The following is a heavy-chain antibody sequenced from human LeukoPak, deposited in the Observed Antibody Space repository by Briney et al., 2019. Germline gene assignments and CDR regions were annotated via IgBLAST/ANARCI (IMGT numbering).Heavy chain of an antibody. D-gene: IGHD1-7*01. CDR1: GYTFTGYY. CDR3: ARVQELELGEVDY. J-gene: IGHJ4*02. V-gene: IGHV1-2*02. Sequence: ASVKVSCKASGYTFTGYYMHWVRQAPGQGLEWRGWINPNSGGTNYAQKFQGRVTMTRDTSISTAYMELSRLRSDDTAVYYCARVQELELGEVDYWGQGTLVTVSS. CDR2: INPNSGGT.